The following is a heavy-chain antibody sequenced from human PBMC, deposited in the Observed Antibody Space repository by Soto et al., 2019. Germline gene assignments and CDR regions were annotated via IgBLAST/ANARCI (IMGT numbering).Heavy chain of an antibody. CDR1: GYTFTSYA. D-gene: IGHD2-8*02. CDR3: ARSWSGGGGGFDY. V-gene: IGHV1-3*05. Sequence: QVQLVQSGAEEKKPGASVKVSCKASGYTFTSYAMHWVRQAPGQRLEWMGWINAGNGNTKYSQKFQGRVTITRDTSASTAYRELGSLRSEDTAVYYCARSWSGGGGGFDYWGQGTLVTVSS. CDR2: INAGNGNT. J-gene: IGHJ4*02.